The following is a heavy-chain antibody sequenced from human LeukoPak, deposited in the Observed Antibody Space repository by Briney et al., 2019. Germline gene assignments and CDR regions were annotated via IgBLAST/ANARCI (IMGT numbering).Heavy chain of an antibody. D-gene: IGHD1-1*01. CDR3: ARDPPTGQDY. V-gene: IGHV3-21*01. CDR2: ISSTSSYI. CDR1: GFTFSSYS. J-gene: IGHJ4*02. Sequence: GGSLRLSCAASGFTFSSYSMNWVRQAPGKGLEWVSSISSTSSYIYYADSVKGRFTISRDNAKNSLYLQVNSLRAEDTAVYYCARDPPTGQDYWGQGTLVTVSS.